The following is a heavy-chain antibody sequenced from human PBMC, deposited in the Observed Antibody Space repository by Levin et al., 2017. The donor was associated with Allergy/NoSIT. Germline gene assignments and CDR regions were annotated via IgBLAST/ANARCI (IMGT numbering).Heavy chain of an antibody. J-gene: IGHJ6*02. Sequence: PGGSLRLSCAASGFTFSSYGMHWVRQAPGKGLEWVAVIWYDGSNKYYADSVKGRFTISRDNSKNTLYLQMNSLRAEDTAVYYCARGGMVRGVHYYYYYGMDVWGQGTTVTVSS. CDR1: GFTFSSYG. CDR2: IWYDGSNK. D-gene: IGHD3-10*01. V-gene: IGHV3-33*01. CDR3: ARGGMVRGVHYYYYYGMDV.